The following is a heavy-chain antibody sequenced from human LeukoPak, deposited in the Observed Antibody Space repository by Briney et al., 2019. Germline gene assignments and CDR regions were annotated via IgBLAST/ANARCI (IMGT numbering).Heavy chain of an antibody. CDR1: GVTLRNYV. CDR3: AKGGDYVWGSYRYTGSNWFDP. CDR2: ITNSGGST. J-gene: IGHJ5*02. V-gene: IGHV3-23*01. Sequence: AGGSLRLSCAASGVTLRNYVLTWVRQAPGKGLEWISLITNSGGSTYYADSVKGRFTISRDNSKNTLYLQMNSLRAEDTAVYYCAKGGDYVWGSYRYTGSNWFDPWGQGTLVTVSS. D-gene: IGHD3-16*02.